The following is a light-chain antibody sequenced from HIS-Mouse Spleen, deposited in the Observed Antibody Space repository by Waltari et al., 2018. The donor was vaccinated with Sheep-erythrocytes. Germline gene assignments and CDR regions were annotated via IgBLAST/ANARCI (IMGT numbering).Light chain of an antibody. CDR2: DVS. V-gene: IGLV2-14*03. J-gene: IGLJ3*02. Sequence: QSALTQPASVSGSPGQSITISCTGTSSYVGGYNYFSWYPQHPGKAPKLMIYDVSNRPSGVSNRFSGSKSGNTASLTISGLQAEDEADYYCSSYTSSSTWVFGGGTKLTVL. CDR1: SSYVGGYNY. CDR3: SSYTSSSTWV.